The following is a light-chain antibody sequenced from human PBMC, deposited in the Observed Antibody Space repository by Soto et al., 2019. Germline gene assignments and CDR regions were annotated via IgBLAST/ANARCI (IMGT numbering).Light chain of an antibody. CDR1: QSISSY. V-gene: IGKV1-39*01. Sequence: DIQMTQSPSSLSASVGDRVTITCRASQSISSYLNWYXQKXGKAPKLLIYAASSLQSGVPSRFSGSGSGTDFTLTISSLQPEDFATYYCQQSYSTPLTFGGGTKVDIK. CDR2: AAS. J-gene: IGKJ4*01. CDR3: QQSYSTPLT.